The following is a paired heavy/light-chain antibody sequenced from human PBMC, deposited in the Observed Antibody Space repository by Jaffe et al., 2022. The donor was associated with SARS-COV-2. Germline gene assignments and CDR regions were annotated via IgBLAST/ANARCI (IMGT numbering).Heavy chain of an antibody. Sequence: QVQLQESGPGLVKPSETLSLSCTVSGGSISSYFWSWIRQPPGKGLEWIGYIYYSGTTNYNPSLKSRVTISVDTSKNQFSLKVSSVTAADTAVYYCARFGDGHSAYDSYYFDYWGQGTLVTVSS. CDR3: ARFGDGHSAYDSYYFDY. CDR2: IYYSGTT. J-gene: IGHJ4*02. D-gene: IGHD5-12*01. CDR1: GGSISSYF. V-gene: IGHV4-59*01.
Light chain of an antibody. V-gene: IGKV4-1*01. CDR2: WAS. CDR3: QQHYSTPRT. CDR1: QTVLYSSNNKNY. Sequence: DIVMTQSPDSLAVSLGERATINCKSSQTVLYSSNNKNYLAWYQQRPGQPPKLLIYWASTRASGVPDRFSGSGSGTDFTLTISSLQAEDVAVYYCQQHYSTPRTFGQGTKVEIK. J-gene: IGKJ1*01.